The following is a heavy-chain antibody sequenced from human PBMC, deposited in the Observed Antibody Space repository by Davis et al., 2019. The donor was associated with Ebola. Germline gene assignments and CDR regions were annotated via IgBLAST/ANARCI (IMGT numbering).Heavy chain of an antibody. CDR2: ITGSGAST. D-gene: IGHD3-9*01. CDR3: AKSRGFDWNIDY. V-gene: IGHV3-23*01. Sequence: GGSLRLSCAASGFTFSSYSVNWVRQAPGKGLEWVSAITGSGASTFYADSVKGRFTISRDNSKNTLYLQMNSLRAEDTAVYYCAKSRGFDWNIDYWGQGTLVTVSS. CDR1: GFTFSSYS. J-gene: IGHJ4*02.